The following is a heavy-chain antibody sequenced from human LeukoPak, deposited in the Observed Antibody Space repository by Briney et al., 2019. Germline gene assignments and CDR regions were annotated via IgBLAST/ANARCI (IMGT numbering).Heavy chain of an antibody. CDR2: IYPGDSDT. Sequence: GESLKISCKGSGYSFTNYGIGWVRQMPGKGLEWMGIIYPGDSDTRYSPSFQGQVTISADKSINTAYLQWTSLKASDTAMYYCARRTGTYEYFDYWGQGTLVTVSS. V-gene: IGHV5-51*01. CDR1: GYSFTNYG. CDR3: ARRTGTYEYFDY. J-gene: IGHJ4*02. D-gene: IGHD1-26*01.